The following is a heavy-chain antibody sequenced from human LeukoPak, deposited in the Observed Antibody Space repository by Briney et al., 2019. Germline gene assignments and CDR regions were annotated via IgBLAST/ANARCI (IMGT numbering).Heavy chain of an antibody. J-gene: IGHJ3*02. D-gene: IGHD3-9*01. CDR3: ARNMTGMSRLDVFDI. Sequence: PSETLSLICTVSGGSMSSSGQYWGWIRQSPVKGLEWIGSIYYSGSTYYNPSLKSRVTISVDTSKNQFSLELTSVTAADTAIYYCARNMTGMSRLDVFDIWGAGTMVTVS. CDR1: GGSMSSSGQY. CDR2: IYYSGST. V-gene: IGHV4-39*01.